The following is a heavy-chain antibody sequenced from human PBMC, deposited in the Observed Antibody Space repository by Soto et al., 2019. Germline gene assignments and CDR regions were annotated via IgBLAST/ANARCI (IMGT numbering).Heavy chain of an antibody. CDR3: ARRYGGNLDY. J-gene: IGHJ4*02. D-gene: IGHD1-1*01. V-gene: IGHV4-59*08. CDR1: GGSISSYY. Sequence: QVQLQESGPGLVKPSETLSLTCTVSGGSISSYYWSWIRQPPGKGLEWIGYIYYSGSTNYNPSLKSRVTISVDTSKNQFSLKLSSANAADTAVYYCARRYGGNLDYWGQGTLVTVSS. CDR2: IYYSGST.